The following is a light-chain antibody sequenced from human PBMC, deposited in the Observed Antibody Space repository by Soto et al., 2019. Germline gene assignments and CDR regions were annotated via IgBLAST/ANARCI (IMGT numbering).Light chain of an antibody. V-gene: IGKV3-11*01. J-gene: IGKJ1*01. CDR2: DAS. CDR1: QSVSSY. Sequence: EIVLIQSPATLSLSPGERATLSCRASQSVSSYLAWYQQKLGQAPRLLIYDASKRATGIPARFSGSGSGTDFTLTISNLEPEDFAVYYCQQRGNWPRTFGQGTKVDIK. CDR3: QQRGNWPRT.